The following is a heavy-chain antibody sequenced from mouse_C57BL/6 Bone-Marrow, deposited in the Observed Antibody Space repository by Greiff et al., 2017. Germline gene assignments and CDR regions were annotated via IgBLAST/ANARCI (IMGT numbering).Heavy chain of an antibody. J-gene: IGHJ3*01. D-gene: IGHD2-5*01. CDR3: ARGNSNYNY. CDR1: GYAFSSSW. CDR2: IYPGDGDT. Sequence: QVQLQQSGPELVKPGASVKISCKASGYAFSSSWMNWVKQRPGKGLEWIGRIYPGDGDTNYNGKFKGKATLTADKSSSTAYMQLSSLTYEDSAVYYCARGNSNYNYWGQGTLVTVSA. V-gene: IGHV1-82*01.